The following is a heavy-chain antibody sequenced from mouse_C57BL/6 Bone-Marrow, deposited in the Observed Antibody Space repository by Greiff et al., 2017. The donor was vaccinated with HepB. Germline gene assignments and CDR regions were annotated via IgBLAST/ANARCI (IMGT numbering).Heavy chain of an antibody. J-gene: IGHJ3*01. Sequence: EVQLQESGPGLVKPSQSLSLTCSVTGYSITSGYYWNWIRQFPGNKLEWMGYISYDGSNNYNPSLKNRISITRDTSKNQFFLKLNSVTTEDTATYYCARAGGGYSAWFAYWGQGTLVTVSA. CDR3: ARAGGGYSAWFAY. D-gene: IGHD2-3*01. V-gene: IGHV3-6*01. CDR1: GYSITSGYY. CDR2: ISYDGSN.